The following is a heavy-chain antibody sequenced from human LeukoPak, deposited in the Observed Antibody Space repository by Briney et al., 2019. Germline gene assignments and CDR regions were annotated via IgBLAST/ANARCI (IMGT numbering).Heavy chain of an antibody. Sequence: GGSLRLSCAASGFTFSSYAMSWVRQAPGKGLEWVSAISGSGGSTYYADSVKGRFTISRDNSKNTLYLQMNSLRAEDTAVYYCAKGKYYDILTGYSPADYWGQGTLVTVSS. J-gene: IGHJ4*02. V-gene: IGHV3-23*01. CDR1: GFTFSSYA. CDR3: AKGKYYDILTGYSPADY. D-gene: IGHD3-9*01. CDR2: ISGSGGST.